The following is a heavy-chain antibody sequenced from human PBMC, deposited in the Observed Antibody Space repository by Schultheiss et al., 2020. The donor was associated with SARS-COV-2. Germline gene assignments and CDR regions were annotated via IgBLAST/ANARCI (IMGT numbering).Heavy chain of an antibody. J-gene: IGHJ4*02. CDR1: GGIFSNYI. D-gene: IGHD2-21*02. CDR2: SIPSFNTR. Sequence: SVKVSCKASGGIFSNYIINWVRQAPGQGLEWMGGSIPSFNTRNYAQNFQGRVTLSADESTSTAYMELTSLRSEDTAVYYCASQRAYCGGDCYPQPDFDYWGQGTLVTVSS. V-gene: IGHV1-69*13. CDR3: ASQRAYCGGDCYPQPDFDY.